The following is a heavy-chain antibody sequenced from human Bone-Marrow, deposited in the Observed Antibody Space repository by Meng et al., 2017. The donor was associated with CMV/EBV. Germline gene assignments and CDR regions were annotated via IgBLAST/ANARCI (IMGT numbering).Heavy chain of an antibody. Sequence: SETLSLTCAVYGDSISTSYWSWIRQPPGRGLEWIGYIYYSESPNYNPSLKSRVTISVDTSRNHFSLKLRSVTAADTAVYYCARVGDSTISNWFDPWGQGTLVTVSS. D-gene: IGHD5/OR15-5a*01. V-gene: IGHV4-59*01. CDR3: ARVGDSTISNWFDP. J-gene: IGHJ5*02. CDR1: GDSISTSY. CDR2: IYYSESP.